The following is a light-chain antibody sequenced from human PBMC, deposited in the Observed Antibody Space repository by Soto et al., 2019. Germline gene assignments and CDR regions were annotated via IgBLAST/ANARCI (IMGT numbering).Light chain of an antibody. V-gene: IGKV3-20*01. CDR1: QSVSSSY. J-gene: IGKJ1*01. CDR2: GSS. CDR3: QQYGSSPWT. Sequence: EIVVTQYPGTVSLSPGERATLSCRASQSVSSSYLAWYQQIPGQAPRLLIYGSSSRATDIPDRFSGSVSGTDFTPNISRLELHDFEVSYCQQYGSSPWTFGQGT.